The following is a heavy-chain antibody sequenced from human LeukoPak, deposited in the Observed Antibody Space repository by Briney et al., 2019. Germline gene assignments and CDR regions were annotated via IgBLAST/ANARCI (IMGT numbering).Heavy chain of an antibody. J-gene: IGHJ6*03. CDR2: ISWNSGSI. CDR1: GFTFDGYA. Sequence: GRSLRLSCAASGFTFDGYAMRWVRQAPGKGLEWVAGISWNSGSIGNADSVKGRFSISRDNAKTSLYLQMHSLRAEDTALYYCSRSFYYYYHMDVWAKGTTVTVSS. CDR3: SRSFYYYYHMDV. V-gene: IGHV3-9*01.